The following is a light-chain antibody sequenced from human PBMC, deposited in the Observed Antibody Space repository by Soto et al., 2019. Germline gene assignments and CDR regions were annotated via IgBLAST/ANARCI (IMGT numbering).Light chain of an antibody. J-gene: IGLJ2*01. CDR1: SSDVGSYNY. CDR3: TSYTITSTLE. Sequence: QSVLTQPASLSGSPGQSITIACTGTSSDVGSYNYVSWYQHHPGKVPKLILYEVSHRPSGVSYRFSGSKSGNTASLTISGLQAEDEADYYCTSYTITSTLEIGGGTKLTVL. V-gene: IGLV2-14*01. CDR2: EVS.